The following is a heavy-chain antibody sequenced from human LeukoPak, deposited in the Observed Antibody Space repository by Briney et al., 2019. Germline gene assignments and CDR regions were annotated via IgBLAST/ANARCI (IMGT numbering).Heavy chain of an antibody. CDR2: ISSNGGST. Sequence: GGSLRLSCAASGFTFSSYAMHWVRQAPGKGLEYVSAISSNGGSTYYANSVKGRFTISRDNSKNTLYLQMGSLRAEDMAVYYCARPDYGGNTDWYFDLWGRGTLVTVSS. J-gene: IGHJ2*01. CDR3: ARPDYGGNTDWYFDL. D-gene: IGHD4-23*01. V-gene: IGHV3-64*01. CDR1: GFTFSSYA.